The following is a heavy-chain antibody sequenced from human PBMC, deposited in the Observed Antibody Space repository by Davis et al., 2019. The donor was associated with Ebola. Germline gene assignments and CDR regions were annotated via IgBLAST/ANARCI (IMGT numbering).Heavy chain of an antibody. CDR1: GFTFSSYS. Sequence: GESLKISCAASGFTFSSYSMNWVRQAPGKGLEWVSYISSSSSTIYYADSVKGRFTISRDNAKNSLYLQMNSLRAEDTAVYYCARDYGDIVAYGMDVWGQGTTVTVSS. D-gene: IGHD5-12*01. V-gene: IGHV3-48*04. J-gene: IGHJ6*02. CDR2: ISSSSSTI. CDR3: ARDYGDIVAYGMDV.